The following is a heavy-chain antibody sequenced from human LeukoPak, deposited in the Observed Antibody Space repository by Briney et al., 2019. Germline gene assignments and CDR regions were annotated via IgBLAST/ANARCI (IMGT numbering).Heavy chain of an antibody. CDR3: ARFWSGYSGLYYYGMDV. Sequence: GGSLRLSCAASGFTFSDYYMSWLRQAPGKGLEWVSYISSSGSTIYYADSVKGRFTISRDNAKNSLYLQMNSLRAEDTAVYYCARFWSGYSGLYYYGMDVWGQGTTVTVSS. D-gene: IGHD3-3*01. CDR1: GFTFSDYY. V-gene: IGHV3-11*01. J-gene: IGHJ6*02. CDR2: ISSSGSTI.